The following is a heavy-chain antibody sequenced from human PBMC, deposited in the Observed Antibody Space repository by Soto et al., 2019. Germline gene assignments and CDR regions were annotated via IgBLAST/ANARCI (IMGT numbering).Heavy chain of an antibody. CDR1: GGTFSSYT. CDR2: IIPILGIA. CDR3: AIHCSGGSCYSWYNWFDP. Sequence: ASVKVSCKASGGTFSSYTISWVRQAPGQGLEWMGRIIPILGIANYAQKFQGRVTITADKSTSTAYMELSSLRSEDTAVYYCAIHCSGGSCYSWYNWFDPWGQGTLVTVSS. D-gene: IGHD2-15*01. J-gene: IGHJ5*02. V-gene: IGHV1-69*02.